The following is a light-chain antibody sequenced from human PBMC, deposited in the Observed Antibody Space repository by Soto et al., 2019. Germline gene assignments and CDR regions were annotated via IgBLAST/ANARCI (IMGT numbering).Light chain of an antibody. J-gene: IGLJ1*01. Sequence: QSVLTQPPSASGTPGQRVTISCSGSSSNIGRNTVNWYQQVPGTAPKLLIYNNNQRPSGVPDRFSGSKSGTSASLAIIGLQSEDEADYYCAAWDGGLNGSVFGAGTKVTVL. CDR2: NNN. V-gene: IGLV1-44*01. CDR3: AAWDGGLNGSV. CDR1: SSNIGRNT.